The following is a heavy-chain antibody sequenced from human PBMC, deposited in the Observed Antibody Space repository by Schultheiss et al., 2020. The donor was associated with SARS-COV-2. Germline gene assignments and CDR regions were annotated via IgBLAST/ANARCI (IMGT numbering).Heavy chain of an antibody. D-gene: IGHD6-6*01. Sequence: GGSLRLSCAASGFTFSNAWMSWVRQAPGKGLEWVGRIKSKTDGGTTDYAAPVKGRFTISRDNAKNTLYLQMNSLRAEDTAVYYCARDRVPREAARPGSAFDIWGQGTMVTVSS. CDR3: ARDRVPREAARPGSAFDI. V-gene: IGHV3-15*05. CDR2: IKSKTDGGTT. CDR1: GFTFSNAW. J-gene: IGHJ3*02.